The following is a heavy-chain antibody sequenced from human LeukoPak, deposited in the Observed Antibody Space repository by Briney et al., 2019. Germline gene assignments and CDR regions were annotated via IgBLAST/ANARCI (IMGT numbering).Heavy chain of an antibody. CDR1: GFTFSSYA. CDR2: ISGSGGST. J-gene: IGHJ4*02. Sequence: GGSLRLSCAASGFTFSSYAMSWVRQAPGKGLEWVSAISGSGGSTYYADSVKGRSTISRDNSKNTLYLQMNSLRAEDTAVYYCAKDRGNDFWSGYRHYYFDYWGQGTLVTVSS. V-gene: IGHV3-23*01. CDR3: AKDRGNDFWSGYRHYYFDY. D-gene: IGHD3-3*01.